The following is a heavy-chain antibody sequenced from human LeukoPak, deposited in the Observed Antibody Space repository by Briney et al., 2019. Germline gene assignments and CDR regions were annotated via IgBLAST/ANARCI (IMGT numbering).Heavy chain of an antibody. J-gene: IGHJ6*02. Sequence: PSQTLSLTCTVSGGSISSGDYYWSWIRQPPGKGLEWIGYIYYSGSTYYNPSPKSRVTISVDTSKNQFSLKLSSVTAADTAVYYCARDYPEAEEYSSGYKGLDVWGQGTTVTVSS. CDR3: ARDYPEAEEYSSGYKGLDV. CDR2: IYYSGST. CDR1: GGSISSGDYY. V-gene: IGHV4-30-4*01. D-gene: IGHD3-22*01.